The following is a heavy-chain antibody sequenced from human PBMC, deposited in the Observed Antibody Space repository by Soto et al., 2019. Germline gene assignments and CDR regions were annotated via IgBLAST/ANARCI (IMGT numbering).Heavy chain of an antibody. CDR3: ARGQATVNGKNWFDP. CDR1: GGSFSGYY. D-gene: IGHD4-4*01. J-gene: IGHJ5*02. CDR2: INHSGST. V-gene: IGHV4-34*01. Sequence: QVQLQQWGAGLLKPSETLSLTCAVYGGSFSGYYWSWIRQPPGKGLEWIGEINHSGSTNYNPSLKSRVTIAVDTSKNQFSLKLGSVTAADTAVYYCARGQATVNGKNWFDPWGQGTLVTVSS.